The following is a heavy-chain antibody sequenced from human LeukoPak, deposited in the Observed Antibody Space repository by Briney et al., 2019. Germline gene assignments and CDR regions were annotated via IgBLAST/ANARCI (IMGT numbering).Heavy chain of an antibody. Sequence: PGGSLRLSCAASGFTFSDYYMSWIRQAPGKGLEWVSYISSSSSYTNYADSVKRRFTISRDNAKNSLYLQMNSLRAEDTAVYYCARGGSPPEALGDTFDIWGQGTMVTVSS. CDR1: GFTFSDYY. CDR2: ISSSSSYT. V-gene: IGHV3-11*06. D-gene: IGHD1-26*01. J-gene: IGHJ3*02. CDR3: ARGGSPPEALGDTFDI.